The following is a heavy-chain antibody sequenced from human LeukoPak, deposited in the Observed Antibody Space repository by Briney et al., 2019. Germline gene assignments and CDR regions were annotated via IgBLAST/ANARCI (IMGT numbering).Heavy chain of an antibody. V-gene: IGHV6-1*01. CDR1: GDSVSSNSAA. D-gene: IGHD3-9*01. J-gene: IGHJ4*02. Sequence: SQTLSLTCAISGDSVSSNSAAWSWIRQSPSRGFEWLGRTYYRSKWYHDFAVSVESRITINPDTSKNQFPLQLNSVTPEDTAMYYCARSGLRDYCDYWGLGTLVTVSS. CDR2: TYYRSKWYH. CDR3: ARSGLRDYCDY.